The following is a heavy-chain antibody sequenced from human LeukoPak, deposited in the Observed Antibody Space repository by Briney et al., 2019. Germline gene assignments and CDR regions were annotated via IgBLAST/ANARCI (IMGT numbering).Heavy chain of an antibody. J-gene: IGHJ4*02. CDR2: IYYSGST. Sequence: IPSQTLSLTCTVSGGSISSGGYYWSWIRQHPGKGLEWIGYIYYSGSTYYNPSLKSRVTISVDTSKNQFSLKLSSVTAADTAVYYCARAADVTYSGSYYFDYWGQGTLVTVSS. CDR1: GGSISSGGYY. CDR3: ARAADVTYSGSYYFDY. V-gene: IGHV4-31*03. D-gene: IGHD1-26*01.